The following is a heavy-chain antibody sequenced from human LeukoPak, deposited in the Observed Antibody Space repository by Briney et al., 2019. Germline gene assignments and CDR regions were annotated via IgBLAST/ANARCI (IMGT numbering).Heavy chain of an antibody. CDR1: GGSISSYY. CDR2: IYYIGST. J-gene: IGHJ4*02. Sequence: SETLSLTRAVSGGSISSYYWSWIRQPPGKGLEWIGHIYYIGSTDYNPALKSRVTISVDTSKNQFSLKLTSVTAADTAVYFCARSSGASGTFDYWGQGTLVTVSS. CDR3: ARSSGASGTFDY. V-gene: IGHV4-59*01. D-gene: IGHD3-10*01.